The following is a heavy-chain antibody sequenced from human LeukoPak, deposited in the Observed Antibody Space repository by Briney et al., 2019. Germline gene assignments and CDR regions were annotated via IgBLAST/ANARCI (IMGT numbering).Heavy chain of an antibody. CDR3: ARGRSGSYYRFDY. D-gene: IGHD1-26*01. V-gene: IGHV4-59*01. Sequence: SETLSLTCTVSGGPIRSYYWSWIRQPPGKGLEWIGHISDSGSTNFNPSLKSRVTISVDTSKNQFSLKLSSVTAADTAVYYCARGRSGSYYRFDYWGQGTLVTVSS. J-gene: IGHJ4*02. CDR1: GGPIRSYY. CDR2: ISDSGST.